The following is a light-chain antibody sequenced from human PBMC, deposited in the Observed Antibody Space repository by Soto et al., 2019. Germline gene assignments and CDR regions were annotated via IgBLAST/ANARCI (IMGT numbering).Light chain of an antibody. J-gene: IGLJ2*01. CDR1: SSDVGAYNY. CDR2: DVT. CDR3: CSYAAGDSFK. V-gene: IGLV2-11*01. Sequence: QSALTQPASVSGSPGQSVTISCTGTSSDVGAYNYVSWHQQHPGKAPQLVIYDVTQRPSGVPDRFSASKSGITASLTISGLQAEDEADYYCCSYAAGDSFKFGGGTKVTVL.